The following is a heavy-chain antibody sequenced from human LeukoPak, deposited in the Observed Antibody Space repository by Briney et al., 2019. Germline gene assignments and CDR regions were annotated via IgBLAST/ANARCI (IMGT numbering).Heavy chain of an antibody. J-gene: IGHJ4*02. D-gene: IGHD5-18*01. CDR3: ARGAYQLLRGYSYGHFDY. V-gene: IGHV3-48*04. Sequence: GGSLRLSCAASGFTFSSYSMNWVRQAPGKGLEWVSYISSSGSTIYYADSVKGRFTISRDNAKNSLYLQMNSLRAEDTAVYYCARGAYQLLRGYSYGHFDYWGQGTLVTVSS. CDR1: GFTFSSYS. CDR2: ISSSGSTI.